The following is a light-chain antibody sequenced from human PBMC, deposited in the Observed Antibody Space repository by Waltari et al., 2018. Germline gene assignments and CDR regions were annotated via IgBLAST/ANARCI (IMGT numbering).Light chain of an antibody. CDR2: AAS. CDR3: QQTDSTLSDT. Sequence: DIQMTQSPSSLSASVGDRVTITCRVRQSISSYLSWYQQKPGKAPKLLIYAASSLQSGVPSRFSGSGSGTEFTLTSSRLQPEDYATYYCQQTDSTLSDTLGQGTKLEIK. V-gene: IGKV1-39*01. CDR1: QSISSY. J-gene: IGKJ2*01.